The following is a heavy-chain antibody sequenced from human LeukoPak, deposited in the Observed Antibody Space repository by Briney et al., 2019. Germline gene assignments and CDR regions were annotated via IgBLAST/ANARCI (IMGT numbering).Heavy chain of an antibody. CDR2: IWYDGSNK. Sequence: GRSLRLSCAASGFTFSSYDIHWVRQAPGKGLEWVAVIWYDGSNKYYADSVKGRFTISRDNSKNTLYLQMNSLRAEDTAVYYCAKDIIAADPYNWFDPWGQGTLVTVSS. V-gene: IGHV3-33*06. D-gene: IGHD6-13*01. J-gene: IGHJ5*02. CDR3: AKDIIAADPYNWFDP. CDR1: GFTFSSYD.